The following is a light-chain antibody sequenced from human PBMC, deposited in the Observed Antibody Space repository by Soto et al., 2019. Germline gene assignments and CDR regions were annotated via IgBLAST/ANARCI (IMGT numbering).Light chain of an antibody. V-gene: IGLV2-11*01. CDR2: DVT. J-gene: IGLJ3*02. CDR3: CSYAGTYTWV. CDR1: RSDVGGYKY. Sequence: QSVLTQPRSVSGSPGQSVTISCTGTRSDVGGYKYVSWYQHHPGKAPKVMIYDVTKRPSGVPDRFSGSKSGNTASLTISGLQAEDEADYYCCSYAGTYTWVFGGVTKLTVL.